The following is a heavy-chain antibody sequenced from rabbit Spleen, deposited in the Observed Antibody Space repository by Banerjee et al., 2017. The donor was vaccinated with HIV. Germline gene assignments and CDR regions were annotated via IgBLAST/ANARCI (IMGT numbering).Heavy chain of an antibody. CDR3: ARSGGDIYDFKL. Sequence: QEQLEESGGDLVKPGASLTLTCTASGVSFSSNNYMCWVRQAPGKGLEWIGCILTGGGNTYYANWAKGRFTISKTSSTTVTLQMTSLTVADTATYFCARSGGDIYDFKLWGPGTLVTVS. V-gene: IGHV1S45*01. J-gene: IGHJ4*01. CDR1: GVSFSSNNY. CDR2: ILTGGGNT. D-gene: IGHD2-1*01.